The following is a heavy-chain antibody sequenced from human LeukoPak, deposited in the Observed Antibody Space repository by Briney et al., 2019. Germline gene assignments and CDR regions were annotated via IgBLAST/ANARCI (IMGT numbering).Heavy chain of an antibody. Sequence: GASVKVSYKASGGTFSSYTISWVRQAPGQGLEWMGRIIPILGIANYAQKFQGRVTITADKSTSTAYMELSSLRSEDTAVYYCARSLVGAAPGYFDYWGQGTLVTVSS. CDR2: IIPILGIA. CDR1: GGTFSSYT. J-gene: IGHJ4*02. CDR3: ARSLVGAAPGYFDY. D-gene: IGHD1-26*01. V-gene: IGHV1-69*02.